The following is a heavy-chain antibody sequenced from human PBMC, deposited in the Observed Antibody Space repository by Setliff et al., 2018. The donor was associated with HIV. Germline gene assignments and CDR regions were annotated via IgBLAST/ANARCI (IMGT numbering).Heavy chain of an antibody. CDR1: GYTFTNFY. CDR2: INPSGGTT. V-gene: IGHV1-46*01. D-gene: IGHD1-26*01. Sequence: ASVKVSCKASGYTFTNFYIHWVRQAPGQGLKWLGMINPSGGTTTYAQKFQGRVTMTSGTSTSTVYMDLSSLGSEDTAVYYCARGGHYSGSYLPRDYYMDVWGKGTTVPVSS. J-gene: IGHJ6*03. CDR3: ARGGHYSGSYLPRDYYMDV.